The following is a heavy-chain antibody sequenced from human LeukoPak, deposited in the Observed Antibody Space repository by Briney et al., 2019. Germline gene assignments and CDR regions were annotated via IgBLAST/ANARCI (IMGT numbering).Heavy chain of an antibody. Sequence: ASVKVSCKASGGTFSSYAISWVRQAPGQGLEWMGRIIPILGIANYAQKFQGRVTITADKSTSTAYMELSSLRSEDTAVYYCARDPNSVVGATNVDYWGQGTLVTVSS. CDR1: GGTFSSYA. V-gene: IGHV1-69*04. CDR3: ARDPNSVVGATNVDY. J-gene: IGHJ4*02. D-gene: IGHD1-26*01. CDR2: IIPILGIA.